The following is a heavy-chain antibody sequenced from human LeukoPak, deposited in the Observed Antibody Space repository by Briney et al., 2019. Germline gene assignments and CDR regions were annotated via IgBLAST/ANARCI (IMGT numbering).Heavy chain of an antibody. CDR2: IFHTGST. V-gene: IGHV4-39*01. CDR1: GGSISSSIHA. J-gene: IGHJ3*01. CDR3: ARQPTYGSTLFAFDV. Sequence: SETLSLTCTVSGGSISSSIHAWGWIHQAPGGKLEWLASIFHTGSTYYNPSLESRVTISIDTSSRQLSLRLTSVTAADTAFYFCARQPTYGSTLFAFDVWGQGTVVPVSS. D-gene: IGHD3-10*01.